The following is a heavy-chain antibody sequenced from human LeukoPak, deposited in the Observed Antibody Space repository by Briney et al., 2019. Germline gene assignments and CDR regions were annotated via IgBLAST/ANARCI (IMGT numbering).Heavy chain of an antibody. D-gene: IGHD6-19*01. CDR1: GYTFTSYW. J-gene: IGHJ4*02. CDR3: ARRRAVAGTYYFDL. CDR2: IYPGDSNS. Sequence: GESPKISCKGSGYTFTSYWIGWVRQMPGKGLEWMGIIYPGDSNSRYSPSFQGQVTTLVDKSISTAYLQWSSLKASDTAMYYCARRRAVAGTYYFDLWGQGTLVTVSS. V-gene: IGHV5-51*01.